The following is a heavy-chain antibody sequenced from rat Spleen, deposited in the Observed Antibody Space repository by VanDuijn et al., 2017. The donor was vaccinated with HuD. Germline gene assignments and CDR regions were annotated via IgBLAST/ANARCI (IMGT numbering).Heavy chain of an antibody. CDR1: GFTFSNYG. CDR2: ISYDGSST. Sequence: EVQLVESGGGLVQPGRSLKLSCAASGFTFSNYGMAWVRQAPTKGLEWVATISYDGSSTYYRDSVKGRFTISRDNAKSTLYLQMDSLRSEDTATYYCARDGGYKTLHWYFDFWGPGTMVTVSS. J-gene: IGHJ1*01. CDR3: ARDGGYKTLHWYFDF. V-gene: IGHV5-29*01. D-gene: IGHD1-11*01.